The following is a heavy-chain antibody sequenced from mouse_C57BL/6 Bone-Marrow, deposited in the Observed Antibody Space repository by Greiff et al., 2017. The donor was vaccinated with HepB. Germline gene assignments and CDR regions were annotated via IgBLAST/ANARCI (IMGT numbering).Heavy chain of an antibody. CDR2: IYPRSGNT. J-gene: IGHJ1*03. CDR3: AREGATVVARYFDV. Sequence: QVQLQQSGAELARPGASVKLSCKASGYTFTSYGISWVKQRPGQGLEWIGEIYPRSGNTYYNEKFKGKATLTADKSSSTAYMELRSLTSEDSAVYFCAREGATVVARYFDVWGTGTTVTVSS. V-gene: IGHV1-81*01. CDR1: GYTFTSYG. D-gene: IGHD1-1*01.